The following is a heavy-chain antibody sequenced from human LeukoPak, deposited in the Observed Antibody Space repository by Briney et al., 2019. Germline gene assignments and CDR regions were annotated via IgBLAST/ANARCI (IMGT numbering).Heavy chain of an antibody. V-gene: IGHV3-23*01. CDR1: GFTFSSYA. CDR3: AKVVSNVRPNWLDP. J-gene: IGHJ5*02. CDR2: ISGSGGST. D-gene: IGHD2-8*01. Sequence: GGSLRLSCAASGFTFSSYAMSWVRQAPGKGLEWVSAISGSGGSTYYADSVKGRFTISRDNSKNTLYLQMNSLRAEDTAVYCCAKVVSNVRPNWLDPWGQGTLVTVSS.